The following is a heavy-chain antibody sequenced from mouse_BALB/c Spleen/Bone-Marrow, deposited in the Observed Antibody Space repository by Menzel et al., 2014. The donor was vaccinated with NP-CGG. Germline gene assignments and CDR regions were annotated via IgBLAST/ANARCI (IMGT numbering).Heavy chain of an antibody. Sequence: VQLQQSGPELVKPGASVKISCRASGYVFSSSWMNWVKQRPGQGLEWIGRIYPGDGNTNYNGKFKGKATLTAYTSSSTAYMQISSLTSVDSAVYFCARRRTFITSVVDYFDVWGAGTTVTVSS. CDR2: IYPGDGNT. CDR1: GYVFSSSW. V-gene: IGHV1-82*01. J-gene: IGHJ1*01. CDR3: ARRRTFITSVVDYFDV. D-gene: IGHD1-1*02.